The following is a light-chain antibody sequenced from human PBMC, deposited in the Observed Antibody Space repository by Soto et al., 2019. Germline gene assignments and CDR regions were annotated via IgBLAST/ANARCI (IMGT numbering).Light chain of an antibody. J-gene: IGLJ1*01. CDR2: DVS. CDR1: SSDVGGYNY. V-gene: IGLV2-11*01. Sequence: QSVLTQPRSVSGSPGQSVTISCTGTSSDVGGYNYVSWYQQHPGKAPKLMIYDVSKRPSGVPDRFSGSKSGTSASLAIAGLQAEDEGDYYCQSYDSSLSGYVFGTGTKVT. CDR3: QSYDSSLSGYV.